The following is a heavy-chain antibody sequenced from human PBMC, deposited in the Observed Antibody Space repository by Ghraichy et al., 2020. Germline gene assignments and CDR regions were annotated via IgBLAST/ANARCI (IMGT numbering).Heavy chain of an antibody. CDR2: IFDTGST. Sequence: SETLSLTCTVSGGSISSGGYYWSWIRQHPEKGLEWIGYIFDTGSTYYNPSLRSRVTISVDTSKNQFSLKVNSVTAADTAVYYCARGSDYGGNLDYWGQGTLGTVSS. CDR3: ARGSDYGGNLDY. J-gene: IGHJ4*02. CDR1: GGSISSGGYY. V-gene: IGHV4-31*03. D-gene: IGHD4-23*01.